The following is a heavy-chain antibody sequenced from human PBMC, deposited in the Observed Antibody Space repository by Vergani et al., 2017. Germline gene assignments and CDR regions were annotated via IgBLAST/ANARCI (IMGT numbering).Heavy chain of an antibody. Sequence: QVQLQESGPGLVKPSETLSLTCTVSGGSISSYYWSWIRQPPGKGLEWIGNIYYSGSTNYNRSLKSRVTMSVDTSKSQISLNLSAVTAADTAVYYCARGDYYYYYYMDVWGKGP. CDR2: IYYSGST. CDR1: GGSISSYY. V-gene: IGHV4-59*01. J-gene: IGHJ6*03. D-gene: IGHD2-21*02. CDR3: ARGDYYYYYYMDV.